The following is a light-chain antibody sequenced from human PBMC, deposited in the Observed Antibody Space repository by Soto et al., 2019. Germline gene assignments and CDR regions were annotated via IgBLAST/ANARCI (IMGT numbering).Light chain of an antibody. CDR1: SSDVGGYNY. J-gene: IGLJ1*01. V-gene: IGLV2-14*03. CDR3: SSYTTSNTRQIV. Sequence: SVLTQPASVSGSPGQSINISCTGTSSDVGGYNYVSWYQHHPGKAPKLIIYDVSNRPSGVSNPFSGSKSGNTASLTISGLQPEDEADYYCSSYTTSNTRQIVFGTGTKVTV. CDR2: DVS.